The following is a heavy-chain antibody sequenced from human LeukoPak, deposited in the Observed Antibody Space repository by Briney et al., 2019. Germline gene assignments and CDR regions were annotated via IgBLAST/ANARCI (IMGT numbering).Heavy chain of an antibody. D-gene: IGHD3-10*01. CDR2: INPNSGGT. Sequence: ASVKVSCKASGYTFTGYYMHCVRQAPGQGLEWMGWINPNSGGTNYAQKFQGRVTMTRDTSISTAYMELSRLRSDDTAVYYCARGNYGSGRRYGMDVWGQGTTVTVSS. J-gene: IGHJ6*02. V-gene: IGHV1-2*02. CDR3: ARGNYGSGRRYGMDV. CDR1: GYTFTGYY.